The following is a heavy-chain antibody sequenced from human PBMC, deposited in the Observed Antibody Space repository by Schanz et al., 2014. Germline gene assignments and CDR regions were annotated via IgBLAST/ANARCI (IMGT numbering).Heavy chain of an antibody. CDR3: AKDSTHIDIVLVPTAIDY. V-gene: IGHV3-23*01. J-gene: IGHJ4*02. D-gene: IGHD2-2*01. CDR2: FIVDSGNT. Sequence: EGQLLESGGGLIQPGGSLRLSCAASGFTFSSYAMSWVRQAPGKGLEWVSGFIVDSGNTYYAGSVKGRFSISRDYSKNTLYLHMNTLRSEDTAVYYCAKDSTHIDIVLVPTAIDYWGQGTLVTVSS. CDR1: GFTFSSYA.